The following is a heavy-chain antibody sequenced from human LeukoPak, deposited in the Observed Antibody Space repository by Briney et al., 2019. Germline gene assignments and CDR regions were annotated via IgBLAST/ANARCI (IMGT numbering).Heavy chain of an antibody. CDR3: ARAYGGDSELDY. V-gene: IGHV1-18*01. CDR1: GYIFTSYG. J-gene: IGHJ4*02. CDR2: ISTYNANT. Sequence: ASVEVSCKASGYIFTSYGIGWVRQAPGQGLEWMGWISTYNANTNYAQKLQGRVTMTTDTSTGTVYMELRSLRSDDTAVYYCARAYGGDSELDYWGQGTLVTVSS. D-gene: IGHD4-23*01.